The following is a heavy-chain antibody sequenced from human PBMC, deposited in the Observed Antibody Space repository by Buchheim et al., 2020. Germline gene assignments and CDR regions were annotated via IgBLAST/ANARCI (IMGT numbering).Heavy chain of an antibody. CDR1: GFTFSNAW. CDR3: TTDRLIVVVVAEEGNWFDP. D-gene: IGHD2-15*01. J-gene: IGHJ5*02. Sequence: EVQLVESGGGLVKPGGSLRLSCAASGFTFSNAWMSWVRQAPGKGLEWVGRIKSKTDGGTTDYAAPVKGRFTISRDDSKNTVYLQMNSLKTEDTAVYYCTTDRLIVVVVAEEGNWFDPWGQGTL. V-gene: IGHV3-15*01. CDR2: IKSKTDGGTT.